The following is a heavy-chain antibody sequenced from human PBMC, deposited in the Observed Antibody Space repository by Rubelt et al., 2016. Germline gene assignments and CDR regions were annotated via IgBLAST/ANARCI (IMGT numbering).Heavy chain of an antibody. V-gene: IGHV4-59*01. Sequence: QVQLQESGPGLVKPSETLSLTCTVSGGSISSYYWSWIRQPPGKGLEWIGEINHSGTTNSNPSLKSRVTISVDTSKKYFSLRLNSVTAADTAVYYCASTGDDTTMRFDNWGQGTLVTVSS. CDR1: GGSISSYY. D-gene: IGHD1-1*01. J-gene: IGHJ4*02. CDR3: ASTGDDTTMRFDN. CDR2: INHSGTT.